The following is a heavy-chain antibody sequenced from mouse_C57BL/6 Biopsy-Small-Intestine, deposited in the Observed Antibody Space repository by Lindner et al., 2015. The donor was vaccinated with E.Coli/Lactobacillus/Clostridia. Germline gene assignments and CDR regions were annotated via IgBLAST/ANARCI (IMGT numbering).Heavy chain of an antibody. Sequence: VQLQESGAELVKPGASVKMSCKASGYTFTSYWITWVKQRPGQGLEWIGRIHPSDSDTNYYQKFKGKATLTVDKSSSTAYMHLSSLTSEDSAVYYCAIVSYDGYFPPYVMDYWGQGTSVTVSS. V-gene: IGHV1-74*01. D-gene: IGHD2-3*01. CDR2: IHPSDSDT. J-gene: IGHJ4*01. CDR1: GYTFTSYW. CDR3: AIVSYDGYFPPYVMDY.